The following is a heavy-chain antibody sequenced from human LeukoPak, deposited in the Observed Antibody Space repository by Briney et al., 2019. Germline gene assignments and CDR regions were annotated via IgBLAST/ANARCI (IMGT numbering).Heavy chain of an antibody. D-gene: IGHD5-18*01. CDR1: GYTFTGYY. CDR2: INPNSGGT. CDR3: ARGMIQLWFEFDY. Sequence: ASVKVSCTASGYTFTGYYMHWVRQAPGQGLEWMGWINPNSGGTNYAQKFRGSVTMTSDTYISTANMELSRLSSDDTAVYSCARGMIQLWFEFDYWGQGTLVTVSS. V-gene: IGHV1-2*02. J-gene: IGHJ4*02.